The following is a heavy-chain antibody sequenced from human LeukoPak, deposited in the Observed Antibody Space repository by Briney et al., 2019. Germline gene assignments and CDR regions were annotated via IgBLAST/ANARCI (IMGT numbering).Heavy chain of an antibody. Sequence: GGSLRLSCAASGFTFSSYGMHWVRQAPGKGLEWVAVISYDGSNKYYADSVKGRFTISRDNSKNTLYLQMNSLRAEDTAVYYCASQMGYQLQGVPDYWGQGTLVTVSS. J-gene: IGHJ4*02. CDR2: ISYDGSNK. D-gene: IGHD2-2*01. CDR1: GFTFSSYG. CDR3: ASQMGYQLQGVPDY. V-gene: IGHV3-30*03.